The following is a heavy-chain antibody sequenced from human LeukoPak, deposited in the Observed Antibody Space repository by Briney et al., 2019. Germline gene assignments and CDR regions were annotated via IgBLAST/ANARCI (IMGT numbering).Heavy chain of an antibody. D-gene: IGHD3-10*01. CDR2: IYYSGST. Sequence: SETLSLTCTVSGGSISSSSYYWGWIRQPPGKGLEWIGSIYYSGSTYYNPSLKSRVTTSVDTSKNQFSLKLSSVTAADTAVYYCARHPRHRLVLWFGELMYNWFDPWGQGTLVTVSS. CDR3: ARHPRHRLVLWFGELMYNWFDP. CDR1: GGSISSSSYY. V-gene: IGHV4-39*01. J-gene: IGHJ5*02.